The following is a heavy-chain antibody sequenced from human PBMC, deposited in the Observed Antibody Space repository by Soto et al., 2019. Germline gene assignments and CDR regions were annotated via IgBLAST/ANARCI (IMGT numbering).Heavy chain of an antibody. J-gene: IGHJ4*02. CDR1: GGTFSSYA. V-gene: IGHV1-69*13. CDR3: ARDAEYYDYVWGSYRQYYFDY. CDR2: IIPIFGTA. D-gene: IGHD3-16*02. Sequence: ASVKVSCKASGGTFSSYAISWVRQAPGQGLEWMGGIIPIFGTANYAQKFQGRVTITADESTSTAYMELSSLRSEDTAVYYCARDAEYYDYVWGSYRQYYFDYWGQGTLVTVSS.